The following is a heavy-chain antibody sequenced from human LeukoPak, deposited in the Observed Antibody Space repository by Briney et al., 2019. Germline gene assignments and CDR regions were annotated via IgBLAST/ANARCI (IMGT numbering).Heavy chain of an antibody. Sequence: GGSLRLSCAASGFTFSSYGMHWVRQAPGKGLEWVAVISYDGSNKYYADSVKGRFTISRDNSKNTLYLQVNSLRAEDTAVYYCAKSFGGYDGGYYYGMDVWGQGTTVTVSS. CDR1: GFTFSSYG. CDR3: AKSFGGYDGGYYYGMDV. V-gene: IGHV3-30*18. D-gene: IGHD5-12*01. CDR2: ISYDGSNK. J-gene: IGHJ6*02.